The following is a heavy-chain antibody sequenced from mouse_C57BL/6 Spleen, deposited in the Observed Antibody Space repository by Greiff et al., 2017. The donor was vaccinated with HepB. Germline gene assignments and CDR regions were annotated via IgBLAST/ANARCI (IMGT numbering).Heavy chain of an antibody. CDR3: ARPLHYYGSSYWYFDV. V-gene: IGHV5-6*01. D-gene: IGHD1-1*01. CDR2: ISSGGSYT. J-gene: IGHJ1*03. Sequence: EVHLVESGGDLVKPGGSLKLSCAASGFTFSSYGMSWVRQTPDKRLEWVATISSGGSYTYYPDSVKGRFTISRDNAKNTLYLQMSSLKSEDTAMYYCARPLHYYGSSYWYFDVWGTGTTVTVSS. CDR1: GFTFSSYG.